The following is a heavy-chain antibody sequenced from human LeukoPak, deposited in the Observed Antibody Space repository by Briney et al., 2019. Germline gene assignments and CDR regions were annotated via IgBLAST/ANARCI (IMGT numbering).Heavy chain of an antibody. Sequence: GRSLRLSCAASGFTFSNSAMSWVRQAPGKGLEWVSTLSGSGITTYYADSVKGRFTISRDNSKNTLYLQMNSLRAEDTAVYYCAKGIYSSGWSYFDYWGHGTLVTVSS. D-gene: IGHD6-19*01. CDR1: GFTFSNSA. CDR3: AKGIYSSGWSYFDY. V-gene: IGHV3-23*01. J-gene: IGHJ4*01. CDR2: LSGSGITT.